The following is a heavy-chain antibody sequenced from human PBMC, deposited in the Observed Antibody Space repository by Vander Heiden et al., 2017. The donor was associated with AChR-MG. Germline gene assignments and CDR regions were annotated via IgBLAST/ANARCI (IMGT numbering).Heavy chain of an antibody. CDR3: ARTQGPPYGVWSYGDYYYYMDV. V-gene: IGHV1-69*01. CDR1: GGTFSSYA. CDR2: IIPIFGTA. J-gene: IGHJ6*03. D-gene: IGHD2-8*01. Sequence: QVQLVQSGAEVKKPGSSVKVSCKASGGTFSSYAISWVRQAPGQGLEWMGGIIPIFGTANYAQKFQGRVTITADESTSTAYMELSSLRSEDTAVYYCARTQGPPYGVWSYGDYYYYMDVWGKGTTVTVSS.